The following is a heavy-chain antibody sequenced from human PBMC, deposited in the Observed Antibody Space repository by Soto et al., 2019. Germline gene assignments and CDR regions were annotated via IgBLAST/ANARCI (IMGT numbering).Heavy chain of an antibody. Sequence: EVQLVESGGGLVQPGGSLRLSCAASGFTFSSYWMHWVRQAPGKGLVWVSRINSDGSSTTYADSVKGRFTISRDNAKNTLYLQMNSLRAEYTAVYYCARVETFSSSSCYSVFDYWGQGTMDTVS. D-gene: IGHD2-2*01. CDR2: INSDGSST. CDR3: ARVETFSSSSCYSVFDY. J-gene: IGHJ4*02. V-gene: IGHV3-74*03. CDR1: GFTFSSYW.